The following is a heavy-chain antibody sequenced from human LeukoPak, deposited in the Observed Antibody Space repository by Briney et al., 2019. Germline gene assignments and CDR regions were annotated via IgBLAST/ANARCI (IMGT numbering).Heavy chain of an antibody. V-gene: IGHV3-23*01. J-gene: IGHJ4*02. CDR1: GFTFSNYA. Sequence: GGSLRLSCAASGFTFSNYAMSWVRQAPGKGLEWVSAITGSGDNTYNADSVKGRFTISRDNSKNTLYLQMSSLRADDTAVYYCAKGYCSSTSCHRPYDYWGQGTLVTVSS. CDR3: AKGYCSSTSCHRPYDY. CDR2: ITGSGDNT. D-gene: IGHD2-2*02.